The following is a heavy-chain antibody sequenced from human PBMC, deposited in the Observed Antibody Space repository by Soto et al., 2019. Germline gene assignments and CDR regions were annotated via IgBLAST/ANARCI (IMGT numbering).Heavy chain of an antibody. V-gene: IGHV1-69*13. J-gene: IGHJ4*02. D-gene: IGHD6-13*01. Sequence: SVKVSCKASGGTFSSYAISWVRQAPGQGLEWMGGIIPIFGTANYAQKFQGRVTITADESTSTAYMEPSSLRSEDTAVYYCARGYSSSWTIFDYWGQGTLVTVSS. CDR2: IIPIFGTA. CDR3: ARGYSSSWTIFDY. CDR1: GGTFSSYA.